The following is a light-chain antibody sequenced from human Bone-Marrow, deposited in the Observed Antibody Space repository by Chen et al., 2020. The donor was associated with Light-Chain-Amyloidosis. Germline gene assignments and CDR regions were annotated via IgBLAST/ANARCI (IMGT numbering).Light chain of an antibody. CDR1: NIGSTS. J-gene: IGLJ3*02. Sequence: SYVLTQPSSVSVAPGQTATIACGGNNIGSTSVHGYQQTPGQAPLLVVYDDSDRPSGIPERLSGSNSGNTATLTISRVEAGDEADYYCQVLDRSSDRPVFGGGTKLTVL. V-gene: IGLV3-21*02. CDR3: QVLDRSSDRPV. CDR2: DDS.